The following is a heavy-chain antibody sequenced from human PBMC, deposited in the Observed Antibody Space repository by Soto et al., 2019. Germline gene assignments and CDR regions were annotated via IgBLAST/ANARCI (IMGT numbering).Heavy chain of an antibody. D-gene: IGHD5-12*01. V-gene: IGHV3-23*01. J-gene: IGHJ4*02. CDR2: ISGSGGST. Sequence: GGSLRLSCAASGFTFSSYAMSWVRQDPGKGLEWVSAISGSGGSTYYADSVKGRFTISRDNSKNTLYLQMNSLRAEDTAVYYCAKSPPIVATIDFYFDYWGQGTLVTVSS. CDR3: AKSPPIVATIDFYFDY. CDR1: GFTFSSYA.